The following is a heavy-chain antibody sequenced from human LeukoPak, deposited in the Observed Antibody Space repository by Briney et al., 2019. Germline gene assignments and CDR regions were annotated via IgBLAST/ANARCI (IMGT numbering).Heavy chain of an antibody. D-gene: IGHD3-22*01. Sequence: PGGSLRLSCAASGFTVSSNYMSCVRQAPGKGLEWVAVISYDGSKKYYADSVKGRFTISRDNSKNTLYLQMNSLRAEDTAVYYCAKVGDYYDSSGTFDYWGQGTLVTVSS. J-gene: IGHJ4*02. CDR2: ISYDGSKK. CDR3: AKVGDYYDSSGTFDY. V-gene: IGHV3-30*18. CDR1: GFTVSSNY.